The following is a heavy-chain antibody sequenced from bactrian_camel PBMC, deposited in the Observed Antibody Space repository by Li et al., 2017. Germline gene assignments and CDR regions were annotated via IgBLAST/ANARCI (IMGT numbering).Heavy chain of an antibody. Sequence: VQLVESGGGLVRPGGSPTLSCKVSGGTFSRYVMSWVRQAPGKGLEWVSAISSGGGSTYYADFVKGRFTISQDNAKNTLYLQMNSLTPEDTGMYYCAAGPYHSGGYCSRSPTAFAAWGQGTQVTVS. CDR1: GGTFSRYV. V-gene: IGHV3S40*01. CDR3: AAGPYHSGGYCSRSPTAFAA. CDR2: ISSGGGST. D-gene: IGHD2*01. J-gene: IGHJ6*01.